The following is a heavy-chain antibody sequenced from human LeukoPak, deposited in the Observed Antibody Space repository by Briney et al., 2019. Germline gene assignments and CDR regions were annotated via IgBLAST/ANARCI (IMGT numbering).Heavy chain of an antibody. D-gene: IGHD3-10*01. Sequence: GESLKISCKGSGYSFSTYWIGWVRQMPGKGLEWMGIIYPGDSDTRYSPSFQGQVTMSVDKSISTAYLQWSSLKASDTAMYYCARHVTMVRGIIFYYYGMDVWGQGTTVTVSS. CDR2: IYPGDSDT. CDR1: GYSFSTYW. CDR3: ARHVTMVRGIIFYYYGMDV. J-gene: IGHJ6*02. V-gene: IGHV5-51*01.